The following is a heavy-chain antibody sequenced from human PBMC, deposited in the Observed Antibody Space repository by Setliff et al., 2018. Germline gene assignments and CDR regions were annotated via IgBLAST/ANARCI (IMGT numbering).Heavy chain of an antibody. Sequence: PGGSLRLSCAASGFTFSIYWMTWVRQAPGKGLEWVANIKQDGTKQYYVDSVKGRFTISRDNAKNSLYLQMNSLRAEDTAVYYCAKYYSDNSGPQGAFDYWGQGILVTVSS. CDR2: IKQDGTKQ. D-gene: IGHD3-22*01. CDR3: AKYYSDNSGPQGAFDY. V-gene: IGHV3-7*01. CDR1: GFTFSIYW. J-gene: IGHJ4*02.